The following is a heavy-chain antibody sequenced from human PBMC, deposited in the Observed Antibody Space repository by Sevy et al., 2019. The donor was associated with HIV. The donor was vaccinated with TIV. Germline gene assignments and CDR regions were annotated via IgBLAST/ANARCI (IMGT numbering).Heavy chain of an antibody. CDR2: ISYDGSNK. CDR3: AKEWGWQWLVQDYYYYYGMDV. Sequence: GGSLRLSCAASGFTFSSYGMHWVRQAPGKGLEWVAVISYDGSNKYYADSVKGRFTISRDNSKNTLYLQMNSLRAEDTAVYYCAKEWGWQWLVQDYYYYYGMDVWGQGTLVTVSS. D-gene: IGHD6-19*01. V-gene: IGHV3-30*18. CDR1: GFTFSSYG. J-gene: IGHJ6*02.